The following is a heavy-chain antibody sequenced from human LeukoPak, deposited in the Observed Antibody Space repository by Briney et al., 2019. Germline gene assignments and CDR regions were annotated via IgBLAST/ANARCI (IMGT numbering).Heavy chain of an antibody. J-gene: IGHJ4*02. V-gene: IGHV5-10-1*01. CDR3: ARQSALAAGADY. D-gene: IGHD1-26*01. Sequence: GESLRISCKGSGYSFTNYWISWVRQMPGKGLEWMGRIDPSDSYSNNSPSFQGHVTISADKSTSTAYLQWSSLKASDTAMYYCARQSALAAGADYWGQGTLVTVSS. CDR2: IDPSDSYS. CDR1: GYSFTNYW.